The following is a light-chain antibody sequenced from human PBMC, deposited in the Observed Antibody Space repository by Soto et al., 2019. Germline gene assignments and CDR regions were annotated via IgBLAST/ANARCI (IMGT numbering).Light chain of an antibody. Sequence: EIAMTQSPATLSVSPGERATLSCSASQSVSSNLAWYQQKPGQAPRLLIYVASTRATGIPARFSGSGSGTEFTLTISSLQSEDFAVYYCQQYEKWPPITFGQGTRLEIK. J-gene: IGKJ5*01. V-gene: IGKV3-15*01. CDR2: VAS. CDR1: QSVSSN. CDR3: QQYEKWPPIT.